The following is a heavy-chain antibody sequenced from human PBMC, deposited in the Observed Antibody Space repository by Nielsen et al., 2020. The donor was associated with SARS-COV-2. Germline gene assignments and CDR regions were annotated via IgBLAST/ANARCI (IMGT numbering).Heavy chain of an antibody. CDR1: GFTFSSYW. V-gene: IGHV3-7*01. J-gene: IGHJ4*02. CDR3: ARGLGYGYVY. Sequence: GESLKISCAASGFTFSSYWMSWVRQAPGKGLEWVANIKQDGSEKYYVDSVKGRFTISRDNAKNSLYLQMNSLRAEDTAVYYCARGLGYGYVYWGQGTLVIVSS. D-gene: IGHD5-18*01. CDR2: IKQDGSEK.